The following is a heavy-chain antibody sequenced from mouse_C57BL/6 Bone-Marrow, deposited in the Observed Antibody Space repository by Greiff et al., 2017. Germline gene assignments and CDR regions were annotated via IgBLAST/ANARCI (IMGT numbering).Heavy chain of an antibody. CDR2: IYPRDGST. CDR1: GYTFTSYD. J-gene: IGHJ1*03. Sequence: QVQLQQSGPELVKPGASVKLSCKASGYTFTSYDINWVKQRPGQGLEWIGWIYPRDGSTKYNEKFKGKATLTVDTSSSTAYMELRSLTSEDSAVYFCARGDSSGYWYFDVWGTGTTVTVTS. V-gene: IGHV1-85*01. D-gene: IGHD1-1*01. CDR3: ARGDSSGYWYFDV.